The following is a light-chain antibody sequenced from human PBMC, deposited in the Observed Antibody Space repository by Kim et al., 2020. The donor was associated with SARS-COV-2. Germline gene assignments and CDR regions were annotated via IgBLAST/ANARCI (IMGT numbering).Light chain of an antibody. Sequence: QSVLTQPPSVSGAPGQRVTISCTGSNSNIGAGFDVHWYQQLPGTAPKLLLYGNDNRPSGVPDRFSGSKSGTSASLAITGLQAEDEADYHCQSYDSSLGGVFGGGTQLTVL. CDR3: QSYDSSLGGV. CDR2: GND. V-gene: IGLV1-40*01. CDR1: NSNIGAGFD. J-gene: IGLJ3*02.